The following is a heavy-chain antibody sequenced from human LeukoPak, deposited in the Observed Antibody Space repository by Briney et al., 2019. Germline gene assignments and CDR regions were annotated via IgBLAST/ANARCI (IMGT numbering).Heavy chain of an antibody. CDR3: AGVSYQEGVDY. J-gene: IGHJ4*02. CDR1: GGSISSGSAY. Sequence: PSETLSLTCTVSGGSISSGSAYWNWIRQPAGKGLEWIGHIYATKNTNYSPSLKSRVNMSADTSKNQFSLKLTFVTAADTAVYYCAGVSYQEGVDYWGQGTLVTVSS. V-gene: IGHV4-61*09. D-gene: IGHD2-2*01. CDR2: IYATKNT.